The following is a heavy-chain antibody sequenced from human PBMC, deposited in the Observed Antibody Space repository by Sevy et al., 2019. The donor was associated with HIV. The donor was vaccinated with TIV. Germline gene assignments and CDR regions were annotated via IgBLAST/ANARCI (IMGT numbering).Heavy chain of an antibody. V-gene: IGHV3-15*01. CDR2: IKSKTDGGTT. J-gene: IGHJ4*02. CDR3: TTEAWIQLSHLVY. CDR1: GFTFSNAW. Sequence: GGSLRLSCAASGFTFSNAWMSWVRQAPGKGLEWVGRIKSKTDGGTTDYAAPVKGRFTISRDDSKNTLYLQMNSLKTEDTAVYYCTTEAWIQLSHLVYWGQGTLVTVSS. D-gene: IGHD5-18*01.